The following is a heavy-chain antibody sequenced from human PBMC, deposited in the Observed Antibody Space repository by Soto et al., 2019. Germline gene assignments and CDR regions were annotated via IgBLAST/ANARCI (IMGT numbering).Heavy chain of an antibody. J-gene: IGHJ5*02. Sequence: QVQLVQSGAEVRKPGASVRVSCKTSGETFNMFSIHWVRQAPGQGLEWMGMVTPITGATHSAEKFEGRLSMTGDSSTRTVYMELSSLTSEDTAIFYCARAPTRGWFDTWGQGTLVTVSS. V-gene: IGHV1-46*02. CDR2: VTPITGAT. CDR3: ARAPTRGWFDT. D-gene: IGHD3-10*01. CDR1: GETFNMFS.